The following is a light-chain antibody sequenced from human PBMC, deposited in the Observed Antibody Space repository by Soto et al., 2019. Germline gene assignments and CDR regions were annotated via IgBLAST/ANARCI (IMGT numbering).Light chain of an antibody. J-gene: IGLJ2*01. V-gene: IGLV1-40*01. CDR3: QSYGGSLSGVL. CDR2: GNT. Sequence: QAVVTQPPSVSGAPGQRVTISCTGSSSNIGAGYDVHWYQHLPGTAPKLLIYGNTNRPSGVPDRFSGSKSGTSASLAITGLQAEDEADYYCQSYGGSLSGVLFGGGTKLTVL. CDR1: SSNIGAGYD.